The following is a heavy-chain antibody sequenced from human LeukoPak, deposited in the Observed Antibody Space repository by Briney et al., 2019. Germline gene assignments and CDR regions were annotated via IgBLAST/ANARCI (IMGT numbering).Heavy chain of an antibody. Sequence: PGGSLRLSCAVSGFTSSRHWMSWVRQTPEKGLEWVAVIWYDGSNKYYADSVKGRFTISRDNSKNTLYLQMNSLRAEDTAVYYCARGLGLYYYYGMDVWGKGTTVTVSS. V-gene: IGHV3-33*07. J-gene: IGHJ6*04. CDR1: GFTSSRHW. CDR2: IWYDGSNK. CDR3: ARGLGLYYYYGMDV. D-gene: IGHD3-16*01.